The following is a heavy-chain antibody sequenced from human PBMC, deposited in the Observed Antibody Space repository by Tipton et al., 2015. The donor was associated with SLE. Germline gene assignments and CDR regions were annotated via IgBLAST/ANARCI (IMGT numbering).Heavy chain of an antibody. J-gene: IGHJ4*02. CDR3: ARETITGTPAIDY. V-gene: IGHV4-39*07. D-gene: IGHD1-7*01. Sequence: TLSLTCIVSGDSISSSSYYWGWIRQPPGRGLEWIGSFHHKGSSYYSPSLGSRVTISGDTSRNQFSLKLTSVTAADTAVYYCARETITGTPAIDYWGQGTLVTVSS. CDR1: GDSISSSSYY. CDR2: FHHKGSS.